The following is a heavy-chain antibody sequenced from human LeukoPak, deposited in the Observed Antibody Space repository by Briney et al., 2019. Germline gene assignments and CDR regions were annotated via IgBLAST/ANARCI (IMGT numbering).Heavy chain of an antibody. CDR1: GSTFDDYN. J-gene: IGHJ5*02. D-gene: IGHD6-19*01. V-gene: IGHV3-43*01. CDR2: ITWDGDRG. CDR3: AKDNRPEQRLPSGWFDP. Sequence: GGSLRLSCVASGSTFDDYNMHWVRQSPGKGLEWVSLITWDGDRGDYADSVRGRFTISRDNAKNSIYLEMNSLRPDDTAFYYCAKDNRPEQRLPSGWFDPWGQGTLVTVSS.